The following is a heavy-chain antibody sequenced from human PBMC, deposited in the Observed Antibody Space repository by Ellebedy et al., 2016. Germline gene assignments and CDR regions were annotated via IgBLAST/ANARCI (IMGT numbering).Heavy chain of an antibody. V-gene: IGHV3-7*01. CDR3: ARDPPPADRSGFLDY. J-gene: IGHJ4*02. Sequence: GGSLRLSCAASGFTFSDCWMTWVRQAPGKGLEWVANIKQDGGAMHYADSVKGRFTVSRDNAKNSIYLQMNSLRAEDTAVYYCARDPPPADRSGFLDYWGQGTLVTVSS. CDR2: IKQDGGAM. CDR1: GFTFSDCW. D-gene: IGHD6-19*01.